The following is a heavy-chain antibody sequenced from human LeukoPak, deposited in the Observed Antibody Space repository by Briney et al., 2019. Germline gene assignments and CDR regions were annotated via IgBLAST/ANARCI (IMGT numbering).Heavy chain of an antibody. CDR2: IYYSGST. Sequence: SETLSLTCTVSGGSISSSSYYWGWIRQPPGKGLEWIGSIYYSGSTYYNPSLKSRVTISVDTSKNQFSLKLSSVTAADTAVYYCARDHVDTAMANYYMDVWGKGTTVTVSS. CDR3: ARDHVDTAMANYYMDV. CDR1: GGSISSSSYY. D-gene: IGHD5-18*01. J-gene: IGHJ6*03. V-gene: IGHV4-39*07.